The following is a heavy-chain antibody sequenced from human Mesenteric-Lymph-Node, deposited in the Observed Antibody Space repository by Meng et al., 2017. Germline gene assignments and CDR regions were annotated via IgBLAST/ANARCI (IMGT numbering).Heavy chain of an antibody. J-gene: IGHJ4*02. CDR3: TTLPFREYSYGYSDN. CDR2: IYYNGQT. CDR1: GGSVSSGSYY. Sequence: GSLRLSCTVSGGSVSSGSYYWSWIRQPPGKGLEWIAYIYYNGQTNFNPSLKSRVTISIDTSKNQFSLKLSSVTAADTAVYYCTTLPFREYSYGYSDNWGQGTLVTVSS. D-gene: IGHD5-18*01. V-gene: IGHV4-61*01.